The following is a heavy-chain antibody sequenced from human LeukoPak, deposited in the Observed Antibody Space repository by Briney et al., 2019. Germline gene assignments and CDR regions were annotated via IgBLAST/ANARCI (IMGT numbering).Heavy chain of an antibody. V-gene: IGHV3-53*01. CDR3: ARRAGACSLPYDY. D-gene: IGHD2-21*01. Sequence: GGSLRLSCTVSGFTPSSNSMRWVRQAPGKGLEWVSFLYSDNTHYSDSVKGRLTISRDNYKNTLYLQMTSLRAEDPAGHYCARRAGACSLPYDYWGQGTLVTVSS. CDR2: LYSDNT. J-gene: IGHJ4*02. CDR1: GFTPSSNS.